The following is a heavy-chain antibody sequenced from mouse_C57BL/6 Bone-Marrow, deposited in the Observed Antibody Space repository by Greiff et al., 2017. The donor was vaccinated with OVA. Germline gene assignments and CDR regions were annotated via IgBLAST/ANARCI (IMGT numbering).Heavy chain of an antibody. J-gene: IGHJ2*01. D-gene: IGHD1-1*01. Sequence: QVQLKESGAELARPGASVKLSCKASGYTFTSYGISWVKQRTGQGLEWIGEIYPRSGNTYYNEKFKGKATLTADKSSSTAYMELRSLTSEDSAVYFCARGIYYYGSSWGDYWGQGTTLTVSS. CDR2: IYPRSGNT. CDR3: ARGIYYYGSSWGDY. V-gene: IGHV1-81*01. CDR1: GYTFTSYG.